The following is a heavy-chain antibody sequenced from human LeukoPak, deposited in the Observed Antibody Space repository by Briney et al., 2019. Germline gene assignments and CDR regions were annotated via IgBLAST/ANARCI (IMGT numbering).Heavy chain of an antibody. CDR1: GFTFSNAW. Sequence: PGGSLRLSCAASGFTFSNAWMSWVRQAPGKGLEWIGSFYYSGSIFDNRSLRSRVTISIDMSKNQFLLKLTSVTAADTAVYYCASGTTVTNFAYWGQGTLVTVSS. CDR3: ASGTTVTNFAY. J-gene: IGHJ4*02. V-gene: IGHV4-4*02. CDR2: FYYSGSI. D-gene: IGHD4-17*01.